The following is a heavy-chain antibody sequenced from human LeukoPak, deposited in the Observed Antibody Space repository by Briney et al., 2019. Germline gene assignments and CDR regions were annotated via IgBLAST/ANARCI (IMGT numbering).Heavy chain of an antibody. CDR1: GGSFSGYY. D-gene: IGHD3-3*01. CDR3: ATRESLFLEWLPQGD. V-gene: IGHV4-34*01. Sequence: PSGTLSLTCAVFGGSFSGYYWSWIRQPPGKGLEWIGEINHSGSTNYNPSPKSGVTISVDTSKNQFSLKLSSVTGADTAVYYCATRESLFLEWLPQGDWGQGTLVTVSS. J-gene: IGHJ4*02. CDR2: INHSGST.